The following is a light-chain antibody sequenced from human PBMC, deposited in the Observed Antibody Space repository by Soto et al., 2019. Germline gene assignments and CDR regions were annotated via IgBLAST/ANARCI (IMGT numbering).Light chain of an antibody. Sequence: DIQMTQSPSSLSASVGDRVTITCRASQGISNFLAWYQQKPGKVPKLLIYDASTLQSGVPSRFSGSGSGTDFTLTISSLQLEDVATYYCQKYNSAPRAFGQGTKVEIK. CDR3: QKYNSAPRA. CDR2: DAS. CDR1: QGISNF. J-gene: IGKJ1*01. V-gene: IGKV1-27*01.